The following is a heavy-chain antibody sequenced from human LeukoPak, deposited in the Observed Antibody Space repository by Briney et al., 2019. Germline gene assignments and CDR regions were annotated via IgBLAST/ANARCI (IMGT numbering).Heavy chain of an antibody. J-gene: IGHJ1*01. CDR1: GFTFSDYY. D-gene: IGHD2-15*01. CDR3: ARGYCSGGSCYRAFLD. Sequence: GGSLRLSCAASGFTFSDYYMSWIRQAPGKGLEWVSYISSSGSTIYYADSVKGRFTISRDNAKNSLYLQMNSLRAEDTAVYYCARGYCSGGSCYRAFLDWGQGTLVTVSS. CDR2: ISSSGSTI. V-gene: IGHV3-11*01.